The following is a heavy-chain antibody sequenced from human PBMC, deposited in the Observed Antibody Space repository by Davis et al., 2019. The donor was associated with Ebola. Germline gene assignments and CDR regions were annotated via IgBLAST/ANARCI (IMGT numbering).Heavy chain of an antibody. J-gene: IGHJ4*02. D-gene: IGHD6-19*01. V-gene: IGHV4-34*01. CDR3: ARGIAVAGAVDY. CDR2: INHSGST. CDR1: GGSFSGYY. Sequence: SETLSLTCAVYGGSFSGYYWSWIRQPPGKGLEWIGEINHSGSTNYNPSLKSRVTISVDTSKNQFSLRLSSVTATDTGVYYCARGIAVAGAVDYWGQGTLVTVSS.